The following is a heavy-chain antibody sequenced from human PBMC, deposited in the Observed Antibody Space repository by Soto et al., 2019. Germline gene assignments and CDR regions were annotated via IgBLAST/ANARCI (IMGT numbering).Heavy chain of an antibody. D-gene: IGHD3-22*01. J-gene: IGHJ6*02. CDR2: IIPIFGTA. Sequence: SVKVSCKASGGTFSSYAISWVRQAPGQGLEWMGGIIPIFGTANYAQKFQGRVTITADKSTSTAYMELSSLRSEDTAVYYCARAYYYDSSGPITGLGYGMDVWGQGTTVTVS. CDR3: ARAYYYDSSGPITGLGYGMDV. CDR1: GGTFSSYA. V-gene: IGHV1-69*06.